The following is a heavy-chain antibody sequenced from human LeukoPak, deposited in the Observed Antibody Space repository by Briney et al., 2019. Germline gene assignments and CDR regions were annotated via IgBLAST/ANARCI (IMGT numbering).Heavy chain of an antibody. V-gene: IGHV3-21*01. Sequence: GGSLRLSCAASGFTFSSYSMNWVRQAPGKGLEWVSSISSSSSYIYYAVSVKGRFTISRDNAKNSLYLQMNSLRAEDTAVYYCARDNKGVDCSGGSCYSLRYYYYMDVWGKGTTVTVSS. CDR2: ISSSSSYI. CDR3: ARDNKGVDCSGGSCYSLRYYYYMDV. J-gene: IGHJ6*03. D-gene: IGHD2-15*01. CDR1: GFTFSSYS.